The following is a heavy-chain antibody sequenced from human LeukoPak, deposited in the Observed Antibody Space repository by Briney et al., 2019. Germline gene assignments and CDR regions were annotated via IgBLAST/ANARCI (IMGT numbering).Heavy chain of an antibody. CDR3: ARVVSSSSWYGGRYYYYYMDV. CDR2: INHSGST. D-gene: IGHD6-13*01. CDR1: GGSFSGYY. J-gene: IGHJ6*03. Sequence: SETLSLTCAVYGGSFSGYYWSWIRQPPGKGLEWIGEINHSGSTNYNPSLKSRVTISVDTSKNQFSLKLSSVTAADTAVYYCARVVSSSSWYGGRYYYYYMDVWGKGTTVTISS. V-gene: IGHV4-34*01.